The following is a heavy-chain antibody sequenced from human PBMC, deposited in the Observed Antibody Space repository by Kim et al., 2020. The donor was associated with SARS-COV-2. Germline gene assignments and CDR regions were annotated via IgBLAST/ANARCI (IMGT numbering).Heavy chain of an antibody. CDR2: SGGST. J-gene: IGHJ4*02. Sequence: SGGSTDCAAAVKGRSTISRDKPKNTLNLEMNSVRAEDTDVYYCANPGTDYWGQGTLVTVSS. CDR3: ANPGTDY. V-gene: IGHV3-23*01. D-gene: IGHD6-13*01.